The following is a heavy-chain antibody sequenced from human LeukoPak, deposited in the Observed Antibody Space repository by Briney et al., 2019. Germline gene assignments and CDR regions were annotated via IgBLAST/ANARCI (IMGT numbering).Heavy chain of an antibody. D-gene: IGHD4-11*01. CDR2: IYYSGST. CDR3: ARDSNNADYYYYGMDV. J-gene: IGHJ6*02. Sequence: SETLSLTCTVSGGSISSGGYYWSWIRQHPGKGLEWIGYIYYSGSTYYNPSLKSRVTISVDTSKNQFSLKLSSVTAADTAVYYCARDSNNADYYYYGMDVWGQGTTVTVSS. CDR1: GGSISSGGYY. V-gene: IGHV4-31*03.